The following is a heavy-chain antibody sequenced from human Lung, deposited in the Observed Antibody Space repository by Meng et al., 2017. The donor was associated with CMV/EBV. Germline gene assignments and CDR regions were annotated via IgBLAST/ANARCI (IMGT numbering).Heavy chain of an antibody. CDR3: ARVVTALWGYYFDY. CDR1: GGSISSSNG. J-gene: IGHJ4*02. CDR2: IYHSGST. Sequence: VELQGSGPGLVKPSGTLATTCACSGGSISSSNGWRWVRQPPGEGLEWIGEIYHSGSTNYNPSLKSRVTISVDKSKNQFSMKLSSVTAADTAVYYCARVVTALWGYYFDYWGQGTLVTVSS. V-gene: IGHV4-4*02. D-gene: IGHD2-21*02.